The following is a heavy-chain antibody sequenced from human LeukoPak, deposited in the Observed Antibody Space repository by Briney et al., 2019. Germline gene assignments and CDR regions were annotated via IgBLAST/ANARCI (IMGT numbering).Heavy chain of an antibody. V-gene: IGHV3-11*01. CDR3: ARVRFGLVPAALYPDAFDI. J-gene: IGHJ3*02. Sequence: PGGSLRLSCAASGFTFSDYYMSWIRQAPGKGLEWVSYISSSGSTIYYADSVKGRFTISRDNAKNSLYLQMNSLRAEDTAVYYCARVRFGLVPAALYPDAFDIWGQGTMVTVSS. CDR1: GFTFSDYY. D-gene: IGHD2-2*01. CDR2: ISSSGSTI.